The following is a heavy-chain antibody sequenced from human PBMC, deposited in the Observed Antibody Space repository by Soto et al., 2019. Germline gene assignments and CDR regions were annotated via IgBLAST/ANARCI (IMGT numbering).Heavy chain of an antibody. V-gene: IGHV1-69*12. CDR3: ASGIQLWLRRINNGYSG. CDR1: GGTLSTYA. D-gene: IGHD5-18*01. J-gene: IGHJ4*02. CDR2: IIPMFGTA. Sequence: QVQLVQSGAEVKKPESSVKVSCMTPGGTLSTYAISWVRQAPGQGLEWMGGIIPMFGTANYAQRFQDRVTITADESTNTVYMELSSLTSEDTAVYFCASGIQLWLRRINNGYSGWGQGTLVTVSS.